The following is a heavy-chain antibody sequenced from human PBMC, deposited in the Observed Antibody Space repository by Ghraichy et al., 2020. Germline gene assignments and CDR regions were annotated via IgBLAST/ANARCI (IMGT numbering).Heavy chain of an antibody. CDR3: ASAYDILTGYTSRRYYGMDV. D-gene: IGHD3-9*01. J-gene: IGHJ6*02. CDR2: VSSSSSTI. CDR1: GFTFSSYS. V-gene: IGHV3-48*02. Sequence: GGSLRLSCAASGFTFSSYSMNWVRQAPGKGLEWVSYVSSSSSTIYYADSVKGRFTISRDNAKNSLYLQMNSLRDEDTAVYYCASAYDILTGYTSRRYYGMDVWGQGTTVTVSS.